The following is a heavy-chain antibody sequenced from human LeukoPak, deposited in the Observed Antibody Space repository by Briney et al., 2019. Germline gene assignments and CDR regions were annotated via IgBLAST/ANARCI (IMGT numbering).Heavy chain of an antibody. V-gene: IGHV1-69*04. J-gene: IGHJ3*02. CDR3: ATQTNTAMVFNASDI. CDR2: IIPILGIA. Sequence: GASVKVSCKASGGTFSSYAISWVRQAPGQGLEWMGRIIPILGIANYAQKFQGRVTITADKSTSTAYMELSSLRSEDTAVYYCATQTNTAMVFNASDIWGQGTMVTVSS. D-gene: IGHD5-18*01. CDR1: GGTFSSYA.